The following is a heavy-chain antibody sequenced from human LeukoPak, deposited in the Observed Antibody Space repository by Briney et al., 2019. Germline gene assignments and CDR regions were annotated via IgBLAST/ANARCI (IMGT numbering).Heavy chain of an antibody. D-gene: IGHD4/OR15-4a*01. CDR3: AADYGYYGMDV. V-gene: IGHV4-59*01. CDR1: GGSISSYY. J-gene: IGHJ6*02. CDR2: IYYSGSA. Sequence: SETLSLTCTVSGGSISSYYWSWIRQPPGKGLEWIGYIYYSGSANYNPSLKSRVTISVDTSKNQFSLKLSSVTAADTAVYYCAADYGYYGMDVWDQGTTVTVSS.